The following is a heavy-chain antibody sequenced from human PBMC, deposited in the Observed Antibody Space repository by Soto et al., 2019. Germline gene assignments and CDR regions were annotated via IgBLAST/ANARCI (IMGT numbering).Heavy chain of an antibody. CDR2: SYYSGST. J-gene: IGHJ4*02. D-gene: IGHD3-3*01. Sequence: QPQLQESGPGLVKPPETLSLTCTVSGGSISSRSHYWGWIRQSPGRHLEWIGSSYYSGSTHYNPSLKTRVTISVDTSKNQVSLNVYSVTAADTAVYYCATADGFGVVTPFFEYWGQGILVTVSS. V-gene: IGHV4-39*01. CDR3: ATADGFGVVTPFFEY. CDR1: GGSISSRSHY.